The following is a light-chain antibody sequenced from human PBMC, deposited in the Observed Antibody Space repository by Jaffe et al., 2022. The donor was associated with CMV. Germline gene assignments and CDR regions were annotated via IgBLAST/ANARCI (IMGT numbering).Light chain of an antibody. Sequence: DIVMTQSPDSLAVSLGERATINCKSSQSVSYSSNNKNYLAWYQQKPGQPPKLLIYWASTRESGVPDRFSGSGSGTDFTLTISGLQAEDVAVYYCQQYFGTPLTFGGGTKVEIK. J-gene: IGKJ4*01. CDR1: QSVSYSSNNKNY. V-gene: IGKV4-1*01. CDR3: QQYFGTPLT. CDR2: WAS.